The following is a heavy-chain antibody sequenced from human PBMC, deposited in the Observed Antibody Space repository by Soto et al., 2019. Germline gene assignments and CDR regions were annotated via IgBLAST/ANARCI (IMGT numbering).Heavy chain of an antibody. CDR3: ARDNSSSWYGQTNWFDP. D-gene: IGHD6-13*01. J-gene: IGHJ5*02. Sequence: QVQLVESGGGVVQPGRSLRLSCAASGFTFSSYGMHWVRQAPGKGLEWVAVIWYDGSNKYYADSVKGRFTISRDNSKNTLYLQMNSLRAEDTAVYYCARDNSSSWYGQTNWFDPWGPGTLVTVSS. CDR2: IWYDGSNK. CDR1: GFTFSSYG. V-gene: IGHV3-33*01.